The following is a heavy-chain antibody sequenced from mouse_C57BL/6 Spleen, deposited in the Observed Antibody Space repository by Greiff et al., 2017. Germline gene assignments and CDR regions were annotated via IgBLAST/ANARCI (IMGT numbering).Heavy chain of an antibody. Sequence: EVQLQQSGPVLVKPGASVKMSCKASGYTFTDYYMNWVKQSHGKSLEWIGVINPYNGGTSYNQKFKGKATLTVDKSSSTAYMELNSLTSEDSAVYYCARSGTVVHPYWYFDVWGTGTTVTVSS. J-gene: IGHJ1*03. D-gene: IGHD1-1*01. V-gene: IGHV1-19*01. CDR1: GYTFTDYY. CDR3: ARSGTVVHPYWYFDV. CDR2: INPYNGGT.